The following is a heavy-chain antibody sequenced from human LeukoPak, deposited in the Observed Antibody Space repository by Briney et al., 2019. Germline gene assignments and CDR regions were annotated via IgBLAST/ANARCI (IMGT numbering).Heavy chain of an antibody. CDR3: AREASNYFDY. Sequence: SVKVSCKASGGTFSSYAISWVRQAPGQGLEWMGGIIPIFGTANYAQKFQGRVTITADESTSTAYMELSSLRSDDTAVYYCAREASNYFDYWGQGTLVTVSS. CDR1: GGTFSSYA. CDR2: IIPIFGTA. V-gene: IGHV1-69*13. J-gene: IGHJ4*02.